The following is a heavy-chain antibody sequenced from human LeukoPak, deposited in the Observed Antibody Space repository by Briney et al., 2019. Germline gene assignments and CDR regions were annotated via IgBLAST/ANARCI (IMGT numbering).Heavy chain of an antibody. J-gene: IGHJ6*02. V-gene: IGHV3-23*01. CDR1: GFTFSSYA. D-gene: IGHD3-10*01. CDR2: ISSSGDST. CDR3: AKRSRGAGSYMDYYYYGMDV. Sequence: PGGSLRLSCAASGFTFSSYAMSWVRQAPGKGLEWVSAISSSGDSTYYADSVKGRFTISRDNSKNTLYMQMNSLRAEDTAVYYCAKRSRGAGSYMDYYYYGMDVWGQGTTVTVSS.